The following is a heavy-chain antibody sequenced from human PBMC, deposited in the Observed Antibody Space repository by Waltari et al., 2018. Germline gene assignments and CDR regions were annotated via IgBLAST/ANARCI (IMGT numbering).Heavy chain of an antibody. Sequence: QLQLQESGPGLVKPSETLSLTCTVSGGSISSSSYYWGWIRQPPGKGLGWIGSIYSSGSTYDNPALKSRVTIAVDTSKNQFSLKLSSVTAADTAVYYCATRLKVVTAIPGDSEYFQHWGQGTLVTVSS. J-gene: IGHJ1*01. V-gene: IGHV4-39*01. CDR3: ATRLKVVTAIPGDSEYFQH. CDR2: IYSSGST. D-gene: IGHD2-21*02. CDR1: GGSISSSSYY.